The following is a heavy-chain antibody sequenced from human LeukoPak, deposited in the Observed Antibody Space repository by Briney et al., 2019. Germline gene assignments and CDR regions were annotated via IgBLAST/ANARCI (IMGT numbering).Heavy chain of an antibody. CDR1: GGTFSSSA. J-gene: IGHJ6*03. V-gene: IGHV1-69*01. Sequence: SEKVSCKASGGTFSSSAISWVRQPPAQGLEWMGGIIPIFRTANYAQNFQGRVTITADDSTSTAYMELSSLRSDDTAVYYCARGTGILVVPAAVSDDSDYYYYMDVWGKGTTVTVSS. CDR3: ARGTGILVVPAAVSDDSDYYYYMDV. CDR2: IIPIFRTA. D-gene: IGHD2-2*01.